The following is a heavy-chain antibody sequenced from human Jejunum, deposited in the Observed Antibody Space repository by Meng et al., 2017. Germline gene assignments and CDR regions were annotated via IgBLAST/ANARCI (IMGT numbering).Heavy chain of an antibody. D-gene: IGHD6-25*01. V-gene: IGHV3-21*01. CDR1: GFTFSSYT. J-gene: IGHJ6*02. Sequence: GESLKISCTGSGFTFSSYTMNWVRQAPGKGLEWVSSINSVSSYIYYADSVKGRFTISRDNAKNSLYLQMNSLGAEDTAVYYCARDQRSDYYGMDVWGQGTTVTVSS. CDR3: ARDQRSDYYGMDV. CDR2: INSVSSYI.